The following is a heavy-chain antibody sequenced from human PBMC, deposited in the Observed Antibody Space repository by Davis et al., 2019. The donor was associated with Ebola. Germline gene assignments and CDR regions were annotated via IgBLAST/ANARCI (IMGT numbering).Heavy chain of an antibody. J-gene: IGHJ2*01. CDR1: GFTFSSYA. CDR3: AKAIAAAGTWYFDL. D-gene: IGHD6-13*01. Sequence: PGGSLRLSCAASGFTFSSYAMHWVRQAPGKGLEWVSAISGSGGSTYYADSVKGRFTISRDNSKNTLYLQINRLRAEDTAVYYCAKAIAAAGTWYFDLWGRGTLVTVSS. CDR2: ISGSGGST. V-gene: IGHV3-23*01.